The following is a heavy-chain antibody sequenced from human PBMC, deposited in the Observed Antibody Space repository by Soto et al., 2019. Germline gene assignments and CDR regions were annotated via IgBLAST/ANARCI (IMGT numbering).Heavy chain of an antibody. J-gene: IGHJ4*02. V-gene: IGHV5-51*01. Sequence: PGESLKISCKSSGYSFTSYWIAWVRQMPGKGLEWMGIIYRGDSDIRYSPSFQGQVTTSADKSINTAYLQWSSLKASDTAIYYCARRCFYSAAMTKTFYYCGQGTLVTVSA. CDR1: GYSFTSYW. CDR2: IYRGDSDI. D-gene: IGHD2-2*01. CDR3: ARRCFYSAAMTKTFYY.